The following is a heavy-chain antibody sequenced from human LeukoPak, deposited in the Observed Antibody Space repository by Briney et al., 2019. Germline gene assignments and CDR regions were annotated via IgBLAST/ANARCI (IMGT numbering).Heavy chain of an antibody. J-gene: IGHJ4*02. D-gene: IGHD3-22*01. CDR3: ARATGGGVGGLRIVVVITPDY. CDR1: GFTFSSYE. V-gene: IGHV3-21*01. CDR2: ISSSSSYI. Sequence: GGSLRLSCAASGFTFSSYEMNWVRQAPGKGLEWVSSISSSSSYIYYADSVKGRFTISRDNAKNSLYLQMNSMRAEDTAVYYCARATGGGVGGLRIVVVITPDYWGQGTLVTVSS.